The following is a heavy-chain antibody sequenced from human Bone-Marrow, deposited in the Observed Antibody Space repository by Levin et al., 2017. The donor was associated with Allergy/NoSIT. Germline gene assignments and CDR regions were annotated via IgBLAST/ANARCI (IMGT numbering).Heavy chain of an antibody. V-gene: IGHV3-21*01. Sequence: GGSLRLSCAASGFMFSNSSMAWVRQAPGRGPEWVASLSGSGSYRYYADSVKGRFTISRDNAKKSLFLQMNSLRGEDPAIYYCVRDRHYYDSSGSFVPGPNDSWGQGTLLTVSS. J-gene: IGHJ4*02. CDR3: VRDRHYYDSSGSFVPGPNDS. D-gene: IGHD3-22*01. CDR2: LSGSGSYR. CDR1: GFMFSNSS.